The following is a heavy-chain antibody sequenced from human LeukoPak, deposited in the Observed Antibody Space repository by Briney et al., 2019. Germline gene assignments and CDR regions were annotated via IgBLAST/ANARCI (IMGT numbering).Heavy chain of an antibody. CDR3: ARGATEHFNWFDP. D-gene: IGHD4-17*01. V-gene: IGHV6-1*01. CDR1: GDSVSSNSAA. CDR2: TYYRSKWYN. J-gene: IGHJ5*02. Sequence: SQTLSLTCAISGDSVSSNSAAWNWIRQSPSRGLEWLGRTYYRSKWYNDYAVSVKSRITINPDTSKNQFSLQLSSVTAADTAVYYCARGATEHFNWFDPWGQGTLVTVSS.